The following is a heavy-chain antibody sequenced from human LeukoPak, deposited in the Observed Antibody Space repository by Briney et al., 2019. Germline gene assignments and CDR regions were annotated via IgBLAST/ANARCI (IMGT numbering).Heavy chain of an antibody. CDR3: ARCSGYGMDV. CDR2: ISSSGGST. D-gene: IGHD3-10*02. J-gene: IGHJ6*02. V-gene: IGHV3-23*01. Sequence: GGSLRLSCAASRFTFSSDAMSWVRQAPGKGLEWVSTISSSGGSTYYAASVKGRFTISRDNSKNTLYLQMNSLRGEDTPIYYCARCSGYGMDVWGQGTTVTVSS. CDR1: RFTFSSDA.